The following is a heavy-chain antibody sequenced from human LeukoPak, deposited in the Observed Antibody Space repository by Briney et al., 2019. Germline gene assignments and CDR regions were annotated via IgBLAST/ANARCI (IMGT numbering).Heavy chain of an antibody. J-gene: IGHJ4*02. CDR2: ISSSGSTI. D-gene: IGHD6-13*01. CDR1: GFTFSSYE. V-gene: IGHV3-48*03. CDR3: ARVGSSWSFDY. Sequence: GGSLRLSCAASGFTFSSYEMNWVRQAPGKGLEWVSYISSSGSTIYYADSVKGRFTISRDNAKNSLYLQMNSLRAEDTAVYYCARVGSSWSFDYRGQGTLVTVSS.